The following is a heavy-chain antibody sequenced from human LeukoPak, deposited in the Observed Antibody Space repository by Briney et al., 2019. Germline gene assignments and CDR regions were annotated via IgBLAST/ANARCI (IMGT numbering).Heavy chain of an antibody. V-gene: IGHV1-18*01. CDR2: ISTYNGNT. CDR1: GYTFTSYG. J-gene: IGHJ4*02. D-gene: IGHD3-22*01. CDR3: AREISGYSDY. Sequence: ASVKVSCKTSGYTFTSYGISWMRQAPGQGLEWMGWISTYNGNTNYAQNLQGRVTMTTDTSTSTAYMELRSLRSDDTAVYYCAREISGYSDYWGQGTLVTVSS.